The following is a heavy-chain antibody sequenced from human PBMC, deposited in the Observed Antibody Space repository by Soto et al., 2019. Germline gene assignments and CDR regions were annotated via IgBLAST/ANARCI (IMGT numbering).Heavy chain of an antibody. V-gene: IGHV4-30-2*01. CDR2: IYHSGTT. CDR1: GGSISSGDYS. CDR3: ARYSSMSIDS. J-gene: IGHJ4*02. D-gene: IGHD2-2*01. Sequence: QLQLQESGSGLVKPSQTLSLTCAVSGGSISSGDYSWSWIRQPPGKGLELIGYIYHSGTTYYNPSLKSRVTISVDRSKNQFSRKLSSVPAADTAVYYCARYSSMSIDSWGQGTLVTVSS.